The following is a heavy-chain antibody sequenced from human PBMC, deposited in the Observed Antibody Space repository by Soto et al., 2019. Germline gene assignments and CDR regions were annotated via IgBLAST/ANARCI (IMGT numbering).Heavy chain of an antibody. D-gene: IGHD2-15*01. CDR1: GFNLSKFD. V-gene: IGHV3-30-3*01. CDR3: AREGAVVAAIGHYYYGMDV. J-gene: IGHJ6*02. CDR2: ISYDGTKR. Sequence: LRLSCAASGFNLSKFDMHWVRQAPGKGLEWVAVISYDGTKRYYPDSVKGRFTISRDNSKNTLYLQMNSMRPEDSAVYYRAREGAVVAAIGHYYYGMDVWGQGTAVTVSS.